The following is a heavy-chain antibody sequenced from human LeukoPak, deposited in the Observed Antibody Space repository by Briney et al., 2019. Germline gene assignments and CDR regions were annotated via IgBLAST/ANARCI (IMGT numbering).Heavy chain of an antibody. V-gene: IGHV1-8*02. CDR3: ARGILSYDAFDI. CDR1: GYTFTSYG. Sequence: ASVKVSCKASGYTFTSYGISWVRQATGQGLEWMGWMNPNSGNAGYAQKFQGRVTMTRDTSITTAYMELSSLRSEDTAVYYCARGILSYDAFDIWGQGTMVTVSS. CDR2: MNPNSGNA. D-gene: IGHD3-10*01. J-gene: IGHJ3*02.